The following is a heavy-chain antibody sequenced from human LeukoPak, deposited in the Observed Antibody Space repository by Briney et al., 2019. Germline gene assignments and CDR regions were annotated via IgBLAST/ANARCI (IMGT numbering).Heavy chain of an antibody. CDR3: ARGITMVRGVSRPLTFDY. D-gene: IGHD3-10*01. V-gene: IGHV4-59*01. CDR1: GGSISSYY. Sequence: SETLSLTCTVSGGSISSYYWSWIRQPPGKGLEWIGYIYYSGSTNYNPSLKSRVTISVDTSKNQFSLKLSSVTAADTAVYYCARGITMVRGVSRPLTFDYWGQGTLVTVSS. J-gene: IGHJ4*02. CDR2: IYYSGST.